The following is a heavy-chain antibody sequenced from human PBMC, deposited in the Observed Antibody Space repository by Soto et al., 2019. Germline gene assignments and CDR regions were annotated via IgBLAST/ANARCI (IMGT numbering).Heavy chain of an antibody. CDR1: GFIFIYYY. Sequence: QVQLVESGGGVVKPGESLRLSCAASGFIFIYYYMSWVRQAPGKGLELGSYIGSSEMIRDYADSGRGLVTISRDNAKHPLYLQMHSLRVEDTAVYYCVLNRVTQEDDWFAPWGQGTLVTVSS. D-gene: IGHD2-21*02. V-gene: IGHV3-11*01. J-gene: IGHJ5*02. CDR2: IGSSEMIR. CDR3: VLNRVTQEDDWFAP.